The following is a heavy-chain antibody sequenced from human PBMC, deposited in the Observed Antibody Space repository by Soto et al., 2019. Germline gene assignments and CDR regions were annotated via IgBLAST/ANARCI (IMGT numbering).Heavy chain of an antibody. Sequence: QVQLVQSGAEVKKPGSSVKVSCKASGGTFSSYAISWVRQAPGQGLEWMGGIIPISGTANYAHKFQGRVTITADASTSTAYMELSSLRSEDTAVYYCARSQGSSTSLEIYYYYYYGMDVWGQGTTVTVSS. D-gene: IGHD2-2*01. CDR2: IIPISGTA. CDR1: GGTFSSYA. CDR3: ARSQGSSTSLEIYYYYYYGMDV. J-gene: IGHJ6*02. V-gene: IGHV1-69*01.